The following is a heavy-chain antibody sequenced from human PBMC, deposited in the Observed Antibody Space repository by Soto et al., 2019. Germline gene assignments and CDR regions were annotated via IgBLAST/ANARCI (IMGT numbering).Heavy chain of an antibody. D-gene: IGHD6-19*01. CDR3: ARTGIAVTGTIFDD. J-gene: IGHJ4*02. CDR2: IYSGGST. CDR1: GFTVSSNY. Sequence: EVQLVESGGGLIQPGGSLRLSCAASGFTVSSNYMSWVRQAPGKGLEWVSVIYSGGSTYYADSVKGRFTSSRDNSKNTLYLQMNSLRAEDTAVYYCARTGIAVTGTIFDDWGQGTLVTVAS. V-gene: IGHV3-53*01.